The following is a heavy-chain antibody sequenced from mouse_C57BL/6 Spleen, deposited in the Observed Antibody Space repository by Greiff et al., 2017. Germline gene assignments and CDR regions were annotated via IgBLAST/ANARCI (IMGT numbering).Heavy chain of an antibody. CDR1: GYSFTSYY. V-gene: IGHV1-66*01. CDR2: IYPGSGNT. D-gene: IGHD2-4*01. CDR3: ADYDEFAY. Sequence: VQLQESGPELVKPGASVKISCKASGYSFTSYYIHWVKQRPGQGLEWIGWIYPGSGNTKYNEKFKGKATLTADTSSSTAYMQLSSLTSEDSAVYYCADYDEFAYWGQGTLVTVSA. J-gene: IGHJ3*01.